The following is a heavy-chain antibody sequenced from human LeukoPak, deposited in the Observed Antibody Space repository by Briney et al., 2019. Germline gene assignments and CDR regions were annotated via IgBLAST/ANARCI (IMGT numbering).Heavy chain of an antibody. J-gene: IGHJ4*02. CDR2: ISSSGSTI. D-gene: IGHD3-22*01. CDR1: GFTFSSYE. V-gene: IGHV3-48*03. Sequence: PGGSLRLSCAASGFTFSSYEMNWVRQAPGKGLEWVSYISSSGSTIYYADSVKGRFTISRDNAKNSLYLQMNSLRIEDTALYYCVKDVQLSSNAYYNYFDYWGQGTLVTVSS. CDR3: VKDVQLSSNAYYNYFDY.